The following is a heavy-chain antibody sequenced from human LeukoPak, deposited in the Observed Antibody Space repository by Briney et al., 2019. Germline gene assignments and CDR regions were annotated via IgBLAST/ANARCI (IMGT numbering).Heavy chain of an antibody. CDR3: ARDHRYYGSGSYFNN. Sequence: SETLSLTCTVSGGSISSYYWSWIRQPPGKGLEWIGYIYYSGSTNYNPSLKSRVTISVDTSKNQFSLKLSSVTAADTAVNYCARDHRYYGSGSYFNNWGQGTLVTVSS. J-gene: IGHJ4*02. D-gene: IGHD3-10*01. CDR1: GGSISSYY. V-gene: IGHV4-59*01. CDR2: IYYSGST.